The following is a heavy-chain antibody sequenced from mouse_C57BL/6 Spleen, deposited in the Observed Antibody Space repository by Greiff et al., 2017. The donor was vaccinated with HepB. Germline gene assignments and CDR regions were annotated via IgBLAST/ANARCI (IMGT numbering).Heavy chain of an antibody. J-gene: IGHJ2*01. CDR3: ARVGYYGGYYFDY. Sequence: QVQLQQPGAELVKPGASVKLSCKASGYTFTSYWMQWVKQRPGQGLEWIGEIDPSDSYTNYNQKFKGKATLTVDTSSSTAYMQLSSLTCEDSAVYYCARVGYYGGYYFDYWGQGTTLTVSS. D-gene: IGHD2-3*01. CDR2: IDPSDSYT. CDR1: GYTFTSYW. V-gene: IGHV1-50*01.